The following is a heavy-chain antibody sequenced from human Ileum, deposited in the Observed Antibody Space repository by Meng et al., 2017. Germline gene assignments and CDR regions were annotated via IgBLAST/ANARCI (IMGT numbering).Heavy chain of an antibody. J-gene: IGHJ5*02. Sequence: GSLRLSCAAYGLTFSSYEMNWVRQAPGKGLEWVSYISHNGATIYYADSVKGRFTISRDNAKSTLYLQMNSLRAEDTAVYYCARRGLLGYCSGRSCYLDPWGQGTLVTVSS. CDR2: ISHNGATI. CDR3: ARRGLLGYCSGRSCYLDP. V-gene: IGHV3-48*03. D-gene: IGHD2-15*01. CDR1: GLTFSSYE.